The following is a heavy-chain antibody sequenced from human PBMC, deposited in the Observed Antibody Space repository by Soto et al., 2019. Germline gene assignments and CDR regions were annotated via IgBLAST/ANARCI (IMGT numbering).Heavy chain of an antibody. CDR3: ASCRDGYNCDY. Sequence: SETLALTCTVSGGSISSYYLSGIRQPPGKGLEWIGYIYYIGSTNYNPSLKSRVTISVDTSKNQFALKLSSATAADTAVYYCASCRDGYNCDYWGQGTLVTVSS. CDR2: IYYIGST. CDR1: GGSISSYY. J-gene: IGHJ4*02. D-gene: IGHD5-12*01. V-gene: IGHV4-59*01.